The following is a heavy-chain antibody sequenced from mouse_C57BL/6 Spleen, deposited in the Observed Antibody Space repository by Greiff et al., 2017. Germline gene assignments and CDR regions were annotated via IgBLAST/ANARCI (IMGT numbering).Heavy chain of an antibody. J-gene: IGHJ2*01. CDR1: GYTFTSYW. CDR3: AKGRGDFDY. CDR2: IDPSDSET. V-gene: IGHV1-52*01. Sequence: VLLQQPGAELVRPGSSVKLSCKASGYTFTSYWMHWVKQRPIQGLEWIGNIDPSDSETHYAQKFKDKATLTVDKSSSTAYMQLSSLTSEDSAVYYGAKGRGDFDYWGQGTTLTVSS.